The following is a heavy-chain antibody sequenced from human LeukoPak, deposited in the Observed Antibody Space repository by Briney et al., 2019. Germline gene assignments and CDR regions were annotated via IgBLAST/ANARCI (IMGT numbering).Heavy chain of an antibody. J-gene: IGHJ4*02. CDR2: IRYDGSNK. D-gene: IGHD6-19*01. CDR1: GFTFSNYG. Sequence: GGSLRLSCAASGFTFSNYGMHWVRQAPGKGLEWVAFIRYDGSNKYYADSVKGRFTISRDNSKHTLYLQMNSLRAEDTAVYYCASGTAVAGTGYYFDYWGQGTLVTVSS. V-gene: IGHV3-30*02. CDR3: ASGTAVAGTGYYFDY.